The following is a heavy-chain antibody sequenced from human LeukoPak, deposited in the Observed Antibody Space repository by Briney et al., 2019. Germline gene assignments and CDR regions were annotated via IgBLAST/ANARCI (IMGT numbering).Heavy chain of an antibody. J-gene: IGHJ4*02. Sequence: GGSLRLSCAASGFTFSGSAMHWVRQASGKGLEWVGRIRSKANSYATAYAASVKGRFTISRDDSKNTAYLQMNSLKTEDTAVYYCTSRDSSGYYYSKYYFDYWGQGTLVTVSS. CDR3: TSRDSSGYYYSKYYFDY. V-gene: IGHV3-73*01. D-gene: IGHD3-22*01. CDR1: GFTFSGSA. CDR2: IRSKANSYAT.